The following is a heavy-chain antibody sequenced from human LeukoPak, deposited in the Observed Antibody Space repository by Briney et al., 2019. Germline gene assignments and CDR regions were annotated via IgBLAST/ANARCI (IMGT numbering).Heavy chain of an antibody. Sequence: GGSLRLSCAASGFTFSNYAMSWVRQAPGKGLEWVSTISGSGDNTYYADSVKGRFTISRDNSKNTLYLQMNSLRAEDTAVYYCAKIGSSWYLYYFDYWGQGTLVTVSS. CDR3: AKIGSSWYLYYFDY. CDR2: ISGSGDNT. CDR1: GFTFSNYA. J-gene: IGHJ4*02. D-gene: IGHD6-13*01. V-gene: IGHV3-23*01.